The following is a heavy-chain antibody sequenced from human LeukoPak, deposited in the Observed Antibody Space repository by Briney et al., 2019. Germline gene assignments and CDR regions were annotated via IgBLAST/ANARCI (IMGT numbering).Heavy chain of an antibody. CDR3: ARGAEAFCGGDCYSRGMDV. J-gene: IGHJ6*02. CDR2: MNPNSGNT. V-gene: IGHV1-8*01. CDR1: GYTFTSYD. D-gene: IGHD2-21*02. Sequence: ASVKVSCKASGYTFTSYDINWLRQATGQGLEWMGWMNPNSGNTGYAQKFQGRVTMTWNTSISTAYMELSSLRSEDTAVYYCARGAEAFCGGDCYSRGMDVWGQGTTVTVSS.